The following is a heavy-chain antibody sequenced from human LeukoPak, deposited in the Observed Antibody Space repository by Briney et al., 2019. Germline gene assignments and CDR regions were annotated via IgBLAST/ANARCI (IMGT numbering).Heavy chain of an antibody. Sequence: GGSLRLSCAASGFTFSSYGMHWVRQAPGKGLEWVAVISYDGSNKYYADSVKGRSTISRDNSKNTLYLQMNSLRAEDTAVYYCAREHIVVVPAAKRGWFDPWGQGTLVTVSS. CDR2: ISYDGSNK. CDR1: GFTFSSYG. V-gene: IGHV3-30*03. CDR3: AREHIVVVPAAKRGWFDP. J-gene: IGHJ5*02. D-gene: IGHD2-2*01.